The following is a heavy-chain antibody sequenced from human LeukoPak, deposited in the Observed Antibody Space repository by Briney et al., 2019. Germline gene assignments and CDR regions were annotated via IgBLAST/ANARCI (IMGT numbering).Heavy chain of an antibody. CDR2: INSNSGDT. J-gene: IGHJ6*03. CDR3: ARGFGDNYYYYYMDV. Sequence: GASVKVSCKASGYTFTGYYIHWVRQAPGQGLEWMGWINSNSGDTNYAQKFQGRVTMTRDTSISTAYMELSRLTSDDTAVYYCARGFGDNYYYYYMDVWGKGTTVTVSS. D-gene: IGHD3-10*01. V-gene: IGHV1-2*02. CDR1: GYTFTGYY.